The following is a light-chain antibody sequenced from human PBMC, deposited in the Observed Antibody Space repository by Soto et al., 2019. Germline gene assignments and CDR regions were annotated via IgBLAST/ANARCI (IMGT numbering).Light chain of an antibody. J-gene: IGLJ2*01. V-gene: IGLV1-47*01. CDR1: SSNIGSNY. CDR2: RNN. CDR3: AAWDDSLRGV. Sequence: QPVLTQPPSASGTPGQRVTISCSGSSSNIGSNYVYWYQQLPGTPPKLLIYRNNQRPLGVPDRFSGSKSGTSASLAISGLRSEDEADYYCAAWDDSLRGVFGGGTKVTVL.